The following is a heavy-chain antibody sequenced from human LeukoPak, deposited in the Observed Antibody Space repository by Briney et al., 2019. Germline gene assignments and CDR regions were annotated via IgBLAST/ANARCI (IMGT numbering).Heavy chain of an antibody. CDR1: GYTFTSYY. Sequence: ASVKVSCKASGYTFTSYYMHWVRQAPGQGLEWMGIINASGGSTSYAQKFQGRVTMTRNTSICTAYMELSSLRSEDTAVYYCARVPMYYDFWSGYYPYYYYGMDVWGQGTTVTVSS. D-gene: IGHD3-3*01. CDR2: INASGGST. CDR3: ARVPMYYDFWSGYYPYYYYGMDV. V-gene: IGHV1-46*01. J-gene: IGHJ6*02.